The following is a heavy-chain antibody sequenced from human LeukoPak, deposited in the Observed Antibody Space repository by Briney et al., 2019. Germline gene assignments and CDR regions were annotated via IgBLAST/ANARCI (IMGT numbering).Heavy chain of an antibody. CDR2: ISAYNANT. Sequence: GASVKVSCKASGYTFASYGISWVRQAPGQGLEWMGWISAYNANTNYAQKFQGRLTMTTDTSTSTAYMELKSLRSNDTAVYYCAKCVSAYWSENWGQGTLVTVS. V-gene: IGHV1-18*01. CDR1: GYTFASYG. CDR3: AKCVSAYWSEN. J-gene: IGHJ4*02. D-gene: IGHD3-3*01.